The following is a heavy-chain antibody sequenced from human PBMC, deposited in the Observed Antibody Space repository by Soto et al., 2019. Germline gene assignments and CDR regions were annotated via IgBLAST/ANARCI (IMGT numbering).Heavy chain of an antibody. D-gene: IGHD3-10*01. CDR3: AKELGPPVLYLSVGFDY. V-gene: IGHV3-30*18. J-gene: IGHJ4*02. CDR1: GFTFSSYG. CDR2: ISYDGSNK. Sequence: GGSLRLSCAASGFTFSSYGMHWVRQAPGKGLEWVAVISYDGSNKYYADSVKGRFTISRDNSKNTLYLQMNSLRAEDTAVYYCAKELGPPVLYLSVGFDYWGQGTLVTVSS.